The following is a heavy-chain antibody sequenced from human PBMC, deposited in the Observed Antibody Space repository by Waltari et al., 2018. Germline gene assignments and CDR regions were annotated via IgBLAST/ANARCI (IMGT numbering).Heavy chain of an antibody. CDR3: ARILSSSSSTMDV. Sequence: QVQLVQSGAEVKKPGSSVKVSCKAYGGTFSSYAISWGRQAPGQGLEWMGRIIPSFGTANYAQKFQGRVTITADKSTSTAYMELSSLRSEDTAVYYCARILSSSSSTMDVWGQGTTVTVSS. D-gene: IGHD6-6*01. CDR1: GGTFSSYA. V-gene: IGHV1-69*08. J-gene: IGHJ6*02. CDR2: IIPSFGTA.